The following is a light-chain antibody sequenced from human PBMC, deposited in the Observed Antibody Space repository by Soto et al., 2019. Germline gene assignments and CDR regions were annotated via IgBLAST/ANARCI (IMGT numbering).Light chain of an antibody. CDR3: QQSYSTLFT. CDR1: QSISSY. CDR2: AAS. V-gene: IGKV1-39*01. Sequence: DLPMTQSPSSLSASVGDRVTITYRASQSISSYLNWYQQKPGKAPKLLIYAASSLQSGVPSRFSGSGSGTDFTLTISSLQPEDFATYYCQQSYSTLFTFGPGTKVDIK. J-gene: IGKJ3*01.